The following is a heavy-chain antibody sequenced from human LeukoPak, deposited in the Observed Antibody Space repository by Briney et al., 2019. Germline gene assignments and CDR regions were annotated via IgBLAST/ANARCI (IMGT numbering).Heavy chain of an antibody. D-gene: IGHD6-19*01. V-gene: IGHV1-8*01. CDR2: MNPNSGNT. CDR1: GYTFTRYA. J-gene: IGHJ5*02. CDR3: ARGSTPYSSGWSPNWFDP. Sequence: ASVKVSCKASGYTFTRYAMNWVRQAPGQGLEWMGWMNPNSGNTGYAQEFQGRVTMTRNTSISTAYMELSSLRSEDTAVSYCARGSTPYSSGWSPNWFDPWGQGTLVTVSS.